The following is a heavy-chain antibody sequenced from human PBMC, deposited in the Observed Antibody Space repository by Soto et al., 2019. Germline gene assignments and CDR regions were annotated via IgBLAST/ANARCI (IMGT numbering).Heavy chain of an antibody. CDR1: GFTFSDYY. CDR3: ARDTAFINSGFFDA. D-gene: IGHD3-22*01. J-gene: IGHJ5*02. CDR2: ISDIGSSI. Sequence: GSLRRSGAASGFTFSDYYMNWIRQAPGKGLEWVSYISDIGSSIFYADSVKGRFTISRDSARKSLYLHMSSLRVEDTAVYYCARDTAFINSGFFDAWGQGTPVTVSS. V-gene: IGHV3-11*01.